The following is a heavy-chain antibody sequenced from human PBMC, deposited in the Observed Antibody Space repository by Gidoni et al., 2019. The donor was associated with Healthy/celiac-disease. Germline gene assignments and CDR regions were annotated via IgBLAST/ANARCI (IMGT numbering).Heavy chain of an antibody. CDR3: ARDYGGFDY. CDR1: GFTVSSNY. V-gene: IGHV3-53*01. D-gene: IGHD4-17*01. CDR2: IYSGSST. Sequence: EVQLVVSGGGLFQRGGSLRLSCAASGFTVSSNYMGWVCQAPGKGLEWVSVIYSGSSTYYAEAVKGRFTISRNKSKNTLYLKMNSLRAKDTAVYYCARDYGGFDYWGQGTLVTVSS. J-gene: IGHJ4*02.